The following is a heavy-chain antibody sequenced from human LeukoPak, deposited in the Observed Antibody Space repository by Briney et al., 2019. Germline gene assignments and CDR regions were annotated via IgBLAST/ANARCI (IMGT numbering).Heavy chain of an antibody. Sequence: SETLSLTCTVSGGSISSYYWSWIRQPAGKGLEWIGRIYTSGSTNYNPSLKSRVTMSVDTSKNQFSLKLSSVTAADTAVYYCARDLLYGDYDDGFDYWGQGTLVTVSS. V-gene: IGHV4-4*07. CDR2: IYTSGST. CDR1: GGSISSYY. D-gene: IGHD4-17*01. J-gene: IGHJ4*02. CDR3: ARDLLYGDYDDGFDY.